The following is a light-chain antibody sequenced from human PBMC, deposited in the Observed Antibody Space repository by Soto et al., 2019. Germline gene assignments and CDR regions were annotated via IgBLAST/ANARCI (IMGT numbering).Light chain of an antibody. CDR3: QTWGTGIRV. Sequence: QPVLTQSPSASASLGASVNLTCTLSSGHSSYAIAWHQQQPEKGPRYLMKLNSDGSHSKGDGIPDRFSGSSSGAERYLTVSSLQSEDEADCYCQTWGTGIRVFGGGTKLTVL. J-gene: IGLJ2*01. CDR2: LNSDGSH. V-gene: IGLV4-69*01. CDR1: SGHSSYA.